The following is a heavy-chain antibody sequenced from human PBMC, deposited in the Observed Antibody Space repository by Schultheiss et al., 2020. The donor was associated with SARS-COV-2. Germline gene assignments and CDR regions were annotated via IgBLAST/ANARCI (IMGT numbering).Heavy chain of an antibody. D-gene: IGHD4-11*01. Sequence: SETLSLTCTVSGGSISSSSYYWSWIRQHPGKGLEWIGYIYYSGSTYYNPSLKSRVTISVDKSKNQFSLKLSSVTAADTAVYYCARLASNPMGYYGMDVWGQGTTVTVSS. CDR3: ARLASNPMGYYGMDV. J-gene: IGHJ6*02. V-gene: IGHV4-61*05. CDR1: GGSISSSSYY. CDR2: IYYSGST.